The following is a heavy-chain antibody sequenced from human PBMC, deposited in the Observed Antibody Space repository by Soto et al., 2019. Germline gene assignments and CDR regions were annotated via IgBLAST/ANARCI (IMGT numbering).Heavy chain of an antibody. D-gene: IGHD3-3*01. CDR1: GGSISSSSYY. V-gene: IGHV4-39*01. CDR2: IYYSGST. CDR3: ARLSRHRRTSITIFGVVTYHFDY. J-gene: IGHJ4*02. Sequence: SETLSLTCTVSGGSISSSSYYWGWIRQPPGKGLEWIGSIYYSGSTYYNPSLKSRVTISVDTSKNQFSLKLSSVTAADTAVYYCARLSRHRRTSITIFGVVTYHFDYWGQGTLVTVPS.